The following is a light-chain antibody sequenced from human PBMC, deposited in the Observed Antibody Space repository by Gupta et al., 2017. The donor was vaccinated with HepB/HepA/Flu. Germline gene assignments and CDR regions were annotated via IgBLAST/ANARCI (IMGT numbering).Light chain of an antibody. Sequence: QSALTQPASVSGSPGQSITISCPGPGRAVGGYNLVSWYQQHPGIAPKLIIYEVSRRPSGVSHRFSGSKSGITASLTISGLQAEDEAIYYCSSYASGSTYVIFGGGTKLTFL. J-gene: IGLJ2*01. CDR3: SSYASGSTYVI. V-gene: IGLV2-23*02. CDR2: EVS. CDR1: GRAVGGYNL.